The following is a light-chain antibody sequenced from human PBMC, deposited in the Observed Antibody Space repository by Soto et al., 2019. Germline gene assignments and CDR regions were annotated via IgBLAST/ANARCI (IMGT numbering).Light chain of an antibody. CDR3: QQFNSYPRT. Sequence: AIQLTQSPSSLSASAGDRVTITCRASQGISSTLAWYQQKPGKAPKLLIYDASSLESGVPSRFSGSGSGTDFTLTITSLQPEDFATYYCQQFNSYPRTFGPGTKVEIK. CDR2: DAS. J-gene: IGKJ3*01. V-gene: IGKV1-13*02. CDR1: QGISST.